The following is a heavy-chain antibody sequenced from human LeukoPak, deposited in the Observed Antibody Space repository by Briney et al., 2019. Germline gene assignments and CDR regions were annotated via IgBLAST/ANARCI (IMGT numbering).Heavy chain of an antibody. CDR3: AGHSEMDV. Sequence: GGSLRLSCAASGFTVSNNYMIWVRQAPGKGLEWVSLIYSGGSTYYSDSVRGRFATSRDNSKDTLYLQMSSLRAEDTAVYYCAGHSEMDVWGQGITVTVSS. CDR2: IYSGGST. J-gene: IGHJ6*02. V-gene: IGHV3-53*01. D-gene: IGHD6-13*01. CDR1: GFTVSNNY.